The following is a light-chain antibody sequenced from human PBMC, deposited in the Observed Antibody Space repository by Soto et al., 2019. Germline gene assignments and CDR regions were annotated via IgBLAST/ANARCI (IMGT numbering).Light chain of an antibody. J-gene: IGLJ1*01. CDR3: CTDAGTYKV. CDR1: SSDVGAYNY. V-gene: IGLV2-11*01. Sequence: QSALTQPRSVSGSPGQSLTIPCTGTSSDVGAYNYVSWYQQHPGKAPKLMIYHVSKRPSGVPDRFSGSKSGNAASLTISGLQAEDEADYYCCTDAGTYKVFGTGTKLTVL. CDR2: HVS.